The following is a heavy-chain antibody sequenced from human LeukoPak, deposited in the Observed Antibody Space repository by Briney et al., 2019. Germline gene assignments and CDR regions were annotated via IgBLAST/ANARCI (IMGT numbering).Heavy chain of an antibody. CDR1: GYTFTGYY. Sequence: ASVTVSCMASGYTFTGYYMHWVRQAPGQGLEWTGWINPNSGGTNYAQKFQGRVTMTRDTYISTAYMELSRLRSDDTAVYYCARGTVIAVDYWGQGTLVTVSS. J-gene: IGHJ4*02. D-gene: IGHD4-17*01. V-gene: IGHV1-2*02. CDR3: ARGTVIAVDY. CDR2: INPNSGGT.